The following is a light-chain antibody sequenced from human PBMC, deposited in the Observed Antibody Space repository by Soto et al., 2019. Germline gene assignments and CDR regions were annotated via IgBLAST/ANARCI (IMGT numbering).Light chain of an antibody. CDR3: HQYGSSPPVT. CDR2: GAS. CDR1: QSVNNNY. Sequence: EMVLAQAPGTLSLYPGERATLSCRTSQSVNNNYLAWYQQKPGQAPRLLIYGASSRATGIPDRFSGSGSGTDFTLTISRLEPEDFAMYYCHQYGSSPPVTFGQGTRLAI. V-gene: IGKV3-20*01. J-gene: IGKJ5*01.